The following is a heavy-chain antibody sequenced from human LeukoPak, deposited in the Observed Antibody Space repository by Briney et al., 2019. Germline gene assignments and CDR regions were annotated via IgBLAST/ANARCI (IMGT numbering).Heavy chain of an antibody. CDR2: INHSGST. CDR3: ARDGPRYSSSWYTLDY. V-gene: IGHV4-34*01. J-gene: IGHJ4*02. D-gene: IGHD6-13*01. Sequence: PSETLSLTCACYGGSFSGYYWSWIRQPPGKGLEWIGEINHSGSTNYNPSLKSRVTISVDTSKNQFSLKLSSVTAADTAVYYCARDGPRYSSSWYTLDYWGQGTLVTVSS. CDR1: GGSFSGYY.